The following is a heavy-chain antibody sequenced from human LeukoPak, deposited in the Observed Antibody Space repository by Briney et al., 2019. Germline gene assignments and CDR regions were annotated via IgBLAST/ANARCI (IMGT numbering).Heavy chain of an antibody. Sequence: ASVTVSCKASGYTFTSYYMHWVRQAPGQGLEWMGIINPSGGSTSYAQKFQGRVTMTRDTSTSTVYMELSSLRSEDTAVYYCARDLGYSRVTAMANYYYYGMDVWGQGTTVTVSS. V-gene: IGHV1-46*01. CDR3: ARDLGYSRVTAMANYYYYGMDV. D-gene: IGHD5-18*01. J-gene: IGHJ6*02. CDR2: INPSGGST. CDR1: GYTFTSYY.